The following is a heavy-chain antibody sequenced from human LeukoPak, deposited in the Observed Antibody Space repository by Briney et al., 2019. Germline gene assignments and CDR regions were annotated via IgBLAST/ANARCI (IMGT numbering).Heavy chain of an antibody. J-gene: IGHJ2*01. V-gene: IGHV1-8*03. Sequence: ASVKVSCMASGYTFTSYDINWGRQATGQGLEWMGWMTPNSGHTAYAQKFQGRVTITRNTSITTAYMELSSLRSEDTAVYYCARGRDGNNFGYFDLWGRGTLVTVSS. CDR1: GYTFTSYD. D-gene: IGHD5-24*01. CDR3: ARGRDGNNFGYFDL. CDR2: MTPNSGHT.